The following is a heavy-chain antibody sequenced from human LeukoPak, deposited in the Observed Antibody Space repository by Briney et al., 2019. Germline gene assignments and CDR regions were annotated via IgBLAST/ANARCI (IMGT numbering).Heavy chain of an antibody. CDR1: GYTFTGYY. D-gene: IGHD3-10*01. V-gene: IGHV1-2*02. Sequence: ASVKVSCKASGYTFTGYYMHWVRQAPGQGLEWMGWINPNSGGTNYAQKFQGRVTMTRDTSISTAYMELSRLRSDDTAVYYCAREATMVRGVMNEDYWGQGTLVTVSS. CDR2: INPNSGGT. J-gene: IGHJ4*02. CDR3: AREATMVRGVMNEDY.